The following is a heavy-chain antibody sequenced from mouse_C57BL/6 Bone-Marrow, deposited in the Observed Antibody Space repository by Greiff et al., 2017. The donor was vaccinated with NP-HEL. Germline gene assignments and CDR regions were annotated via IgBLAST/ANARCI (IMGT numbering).Heavy chain of an antibody. CDR1: GFSFNTYA. D-gene: IGHD1-1*01. CDR3: VRHAPPYGSRRDAMDY. CDR2: IRSKSNNYAT. V-gene: IGHV10-1*01. J-gene: IGHJ4*01. Sequence: EVQLVESGGGLVQPKGSLKLSCAASGFSFNTYAMNWVRQAPGKGLEWVARIRSKSNNYATYYADSVKDRFTISRDDSESMLYLQMNNLKTEDTAMYYCVRHAPPYGSRRDAMDYWGQGTSVTVSS.